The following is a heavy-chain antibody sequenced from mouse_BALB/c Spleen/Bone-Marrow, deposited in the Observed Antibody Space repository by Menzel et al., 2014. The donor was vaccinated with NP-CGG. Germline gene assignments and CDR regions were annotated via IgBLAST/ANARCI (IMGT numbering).Heavy chain of an antibody. D-gene: IGHD4-1*01. J-gene: IGHJ4*01. CDR3: ARRGNWDGRAAMDY. V-gene: IGHV5-6*02. CDR2: INSGGVNT. CDR1: GFTFSSYG. Sequence: VQLVESGGDLVKPGGSLKLSCAASGFTFSSYGMSWVRQTPDKRLEWVATINSGGVNTYYIDSVKGRFTISRDNAKNTLYLQMSSLKSEDTAMYHCARRGNWDGRAAMDYWGQGTSVTVSS.